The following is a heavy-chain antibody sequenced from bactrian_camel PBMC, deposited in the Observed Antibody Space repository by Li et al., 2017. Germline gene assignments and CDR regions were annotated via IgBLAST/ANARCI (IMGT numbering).Heavy chain of an antibody. D-gene: IGHD4*01. CDR3: AVGANGCTATTWPSPSSYTY. CDR2: IDTDGIT. CDR1: GYTAVINY. Sequence: VQLVESGGGSVQAGGSLRLSCAASGYTAVINYMGWIRQSPGNEREGVATIDTDGITSYAESVKGRFTISKDNAKNTLYLQMDRLKSDDTAMYYCAVGANGCTATTWPSPSSYTYWGQGTQVTVS. V-gene: IGHV3S53*01. J-gene: IGHJ4*01.